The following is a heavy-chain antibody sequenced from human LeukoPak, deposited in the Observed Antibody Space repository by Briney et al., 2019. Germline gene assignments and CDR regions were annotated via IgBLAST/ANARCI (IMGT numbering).Heavy chain of an antibody. Sequence: GGPLRLSCSASGFTFSSYAVHWARQAPGKGLEYISSITSNGGTTYYTDSVKGRFTISRDNSKDTLYLQMSNLRAEDTAVYYCVRSHDIVGATYFDCWGQGTLVTVSS. CDR1: GFTFSSYA. V-gene: IGHV3-64D*09. CDR2: ITSNGGTT. CDR3: VRSHDIVGATYFDC. J-gene: IGHJ4*02. D-gene: IGHD1-26*01.